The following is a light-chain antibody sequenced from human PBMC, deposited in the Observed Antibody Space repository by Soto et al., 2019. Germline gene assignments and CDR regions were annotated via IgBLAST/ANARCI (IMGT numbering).Light chain of an antibody. CDR1: SSDVGGYNY. V-gene: IGLV2-8*01. J-gene: IGLJ3*02. CDR2: EVY. Sequence: QSAPTQPPSASGSPGQSVTFSCTGTSSDVGGYNYVSWYQQYPGKAPKLMIYEVYKRHSGVPDRFSGSKFGNTASLTVSGLQPEVEADYYCGAYAGSSPWVFGGGTRLPFL. CDR3: GAYAGSSPWV.